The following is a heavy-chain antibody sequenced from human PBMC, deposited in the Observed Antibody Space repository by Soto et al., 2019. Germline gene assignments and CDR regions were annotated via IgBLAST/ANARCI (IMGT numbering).Heavy chain of an antibody. CDR3: AKSPTSTYGSSWYFYCDY. CDR1: GFTFSNYA. Sequence: EVQLLESGGSSVQPGGSLRLSCAASGFTFSNYAMNWVRQAPGKGLEWVSSISGNGAATYYAGSVRGRFTISRDNSKNTLYLQMSRLTADDTAVYYCAKSPTSTYGSSWYFYCDYWGQGTLATVSS. V-gene: IGHV3-23*01. D-gene: IGHD6-13*01. J-gene: IGHJ4*02. CDR2: ISGNGAAT.